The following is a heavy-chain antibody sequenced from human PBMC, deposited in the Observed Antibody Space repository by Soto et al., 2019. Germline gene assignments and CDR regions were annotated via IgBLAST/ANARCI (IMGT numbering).Heavy chain of an antibody. Sequence: PSQTLSLSSAISGDSVSSNTDDWNWIRSSPSRGLEWLGRTYYRPIWRHDYAVSVKSRITVNPDTSKNHFSLQLNSVTPDDTAVYCCGKGVAGTGFDLWGQGTLVTVSS. J-gene: IGHJ4*02. V-gene: IGHV6-1*01. CDR3: GKGVAGTGFDL. CDR1: GDSVSSNTDD. CDR2: TYYRPIWRH. D-gene: IGHD6-19*01.